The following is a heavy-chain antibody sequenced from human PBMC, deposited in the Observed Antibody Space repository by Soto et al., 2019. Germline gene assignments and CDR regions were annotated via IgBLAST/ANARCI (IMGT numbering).Heavy chain of an antibody. V-gene: IGHV1-3*01. D-gene: IGHD6-13*01. Sequence: ASVKVSCKASGYTFTIYAMHWVRQAPGQRLEWMGWINAGNGNTKYSQKFQGRVTITRDTSASTAYMELSSLRSEDTAVYYCAAYSSSPRVSDYWGQGTLVTVSS. CDR3: AAYSSSPRVSDY. J-gene: IGHJ4*02. CDR1: GYTFTIYA. CDR2: INAGNGNT.